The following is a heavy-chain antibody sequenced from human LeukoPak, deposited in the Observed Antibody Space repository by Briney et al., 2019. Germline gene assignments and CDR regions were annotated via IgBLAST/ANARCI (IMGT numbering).Heavy chain of an antibody. Sequence: PGGSLRLSCAASGFTFSDYYMSWIRQAPGKGLEWVSYISSSGSTIYYADSVKGRFTISRDNAKNSLYLQMNSLRAEDTAVYYCARDARQQLVEXFDYWGQGTLVTVSS. CDR3: ARDARQQLVEXFDY. V-gene: IGHV3-11*01. J-gene: IGHJ4*02. CDR1: GFTFSDYY. D-gene: IGHD6-13*01. CDR2: ISSSGSTI.